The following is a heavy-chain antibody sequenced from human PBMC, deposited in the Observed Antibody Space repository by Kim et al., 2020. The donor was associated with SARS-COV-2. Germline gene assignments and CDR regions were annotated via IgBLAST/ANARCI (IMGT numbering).Heavy chain of an antibody. J-gene: IGHJ4*02. CDR1: GFTFRNYA. D-gene: IGHD3-16*02. CDR2: IRGSGGST. V-gene: IGHV3-23*01. Sequence: GGSLRLSCVASGFTFRNYAMNWVRQGPGKGPEWVSGIRGSGGSTHYAESVKGRFIISRDNSKNTVFLQMNSLGADDTARYYCARGNVEPLYIWGTWGQGTLVTVSS. CDR3: ARGNVEPLYIWGT.